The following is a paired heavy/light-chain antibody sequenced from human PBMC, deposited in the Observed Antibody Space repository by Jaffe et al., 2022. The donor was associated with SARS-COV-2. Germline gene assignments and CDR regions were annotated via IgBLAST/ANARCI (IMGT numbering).Light chain of an antibody. J-gene: IGKJ2*01. CDR2: GAS. Sequence: IVLTQSPGTLSLSPGERATLSCRASQSITSNYLAWYQQKPGQAPRLLIYGASSRATGIPDTFSGSGSGTDFTLTINRLEPEDFAVYYCQQYGGSPQMHTFGQGTELEIK. CDR1: QSITSNY. CDR3: QQYGGSPQMHT. V-gene: IGKV3-20*01.
Heavy chain of an antibody. Sequence: EMQLLESGGNLVQPGGSLRLSCAASGFTFSSYSMSWVRQAPGKGLEWVSSIGNRETFYADSVKGRFTISRDNSKNTMYLQMNSLRAEDTAIYYCAKDGVSGNRVWDYFDCWGLGTPVTVSS. CDR1: GFTFSSYS. J-gene: IGHJ4*02. D-gene: IGHD2-8*01. CDR3: AKDGVSGNRVWDYFDC. V-gene: IGHV3-23*01. CDR2: IGNRET.